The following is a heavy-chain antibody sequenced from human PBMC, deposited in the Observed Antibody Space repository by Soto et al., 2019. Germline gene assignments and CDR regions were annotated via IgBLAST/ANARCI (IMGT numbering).Heavy chain of an antibody. J-gene: IGHJ5*02. D-gene: IGHD6-13*01. Sequence: SETLSLTCAVYGGSFSGYYWSWIRQPPGKGLEWIGEINHSGSTNYNPSLKSRVTISVDTSKNQFSLKLSSVTAADTAVYYCARGLAAAGLFGFGPWGQGTLVTVSS. CDR1: GGSFSGYY. CDR2: INHSGST. CDR3: ARGLAAAGLFGFGP. V-gene: IGHV4-34*09.